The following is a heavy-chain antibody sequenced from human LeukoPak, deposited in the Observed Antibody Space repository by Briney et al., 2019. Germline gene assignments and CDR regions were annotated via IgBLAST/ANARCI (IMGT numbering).Heavy chain of an antibody. J-gene: IGHJ2*01. CDR2: INPNSGDT. CDR3: ARALTTVATWLYL. D-gene: IGHD4-17*01. Sequence: ASVKVSCKASGYTFTGYLMHWVRHAPGQGLEWMGWINPNSGDTRYAQKFQGRVTMTRDTSISTAYMELSRLRSDDTAVYYCARALTTVATWLYLWGRGTLVTVSS. CDR1: GYTFTGYL. V-gene: IGHV1-2*02.